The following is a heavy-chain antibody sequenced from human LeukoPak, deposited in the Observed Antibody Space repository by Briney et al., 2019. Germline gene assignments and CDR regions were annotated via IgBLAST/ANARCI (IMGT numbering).Heavy chain of an antibody. J-gene: IGHJ4*02. V-gene: IGHV4-34*01. CDR3: ARSLGIGWFIFDY. D-gene: IGHD6-19*01. Sequence: SETLSLTCAVYGGSFSGYYWSWIRQPPGKGLEWIGEINHSGSTNYNPSLKSRVTISVDTSKNQFSLKLSPVTAADTAVYYCARSLGIGWFIFDYWGQGTLVTVSS. CDR1: GGSFSGYY. CDR2: INHSGST.